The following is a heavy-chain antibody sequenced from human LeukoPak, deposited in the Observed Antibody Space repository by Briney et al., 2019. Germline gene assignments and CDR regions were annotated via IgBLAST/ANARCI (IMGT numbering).Heavy chain of an antibody. CDR2: ISGSGAYT. V-gene: IGHV3-23*01. CDR3: TTISGTSTRLLY. J-gene: IGHJ4*02. D-gene: IGHD1-26*01. Sequence: GGSLRLSCAASGFTFSSYAMNWVRQAPGKGLEWVSVISGSGAYTYYADSVKGRFTISRDNSKNTLSLQMNSLKTEDTAVYYCTTISGTSTRLLYWGQGTLVTVSS. CDR1: GFTFSSYA.